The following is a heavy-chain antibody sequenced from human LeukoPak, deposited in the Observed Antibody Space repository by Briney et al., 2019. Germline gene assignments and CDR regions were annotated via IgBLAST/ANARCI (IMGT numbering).Heavy chain of an antibody. CDR1: GYTFTSYA. CDR3: ARGPTVYYDFWSGYYTYNWFDP. V-gene: IGHV1-3*01. J-gene: IGHJ5*02. Sequence: GASVKVSCKASGYTFTSYAMHWVRQAPGQRLEWMGWINAGNGNTKYSQKFQGRVTMTRNTSISTAYMELSSLRSEDTAVYYCARGPTVYYDFWSGYYTYNWFDPWGQGTLVTASS. CDR2: INAGNGNT. D-gene: IGHD3-3*01.